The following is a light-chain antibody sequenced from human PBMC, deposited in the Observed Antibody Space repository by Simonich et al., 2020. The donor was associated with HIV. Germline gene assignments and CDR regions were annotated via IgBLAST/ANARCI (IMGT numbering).Light chain of an antibody. V-gene: IGKV1-39*01. Sequence: DIQMTQSPSSLSASVGDRVTITCRASQSLSSYLNWYHQKPGKAPKLLIYAASSLQSGVPSRFSGSGSGTDFALTISSLQPEDFATYFCQQIYSTPLTFGGGTKLEIK. J-gene: IGKJ4*01. CDR3: QQIYSTPLT. CDR1: QSLSSY. CDR2: AAS.